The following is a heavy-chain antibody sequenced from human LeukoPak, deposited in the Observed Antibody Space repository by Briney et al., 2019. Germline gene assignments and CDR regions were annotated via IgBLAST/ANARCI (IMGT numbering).Heavy chain of an antibody. Sequence: ASVKVSCKASVGTFSSYAISWVRQAPGQGLEWMGGIIPIFGTANYAQKFQGRVTITADESTSTAYMELSSLRSEDTAVYYCARTHCGGDCYSGNYYYYGMDVWGQGTTVTVSS. J-gene: IGHJ6*02. CDR1: VGTFSSYA. CDR3: ARTHCGGDCYSGNYYYYGMDV. V-gene: IGHV1-69*13. CDR2: IIPIFGTA. D-gene: IGHD2-21*02.